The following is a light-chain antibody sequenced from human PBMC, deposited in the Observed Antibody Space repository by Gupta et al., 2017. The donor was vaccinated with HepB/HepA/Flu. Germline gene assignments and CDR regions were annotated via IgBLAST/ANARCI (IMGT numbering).Light chain of an antibody. CDR2: DAS. J-gene: IGKJ4*01. CDR3: QQYSNSSELT. V-gene: IGKV3-20*01. Sequence: EIVFTQSPGTLSLSPGERATLPCRASQSVNSNYLAWYQQKPGQAPRLLIYDASSGATGIPDRFSGSGSGTDFTLTISRLEPEDFAVYYCQQYSNSSELTFGGGTKVEIK. CDR1: QSVNSNY.